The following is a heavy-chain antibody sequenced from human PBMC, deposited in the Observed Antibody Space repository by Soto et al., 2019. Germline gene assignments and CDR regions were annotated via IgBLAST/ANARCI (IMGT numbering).Heavy chain of an antibody. J-gene: IGHJ4*02. Sequence: GGSLRLSCAASGFTFSSYSMNWVRQAPGKGLEWVSSISSSSSYIYYADSVKGRFTIARDNAKNSLYLQMNSLRAEDTAVYYCARDYNYDFWSGYYTFDYWGQGTLVTVSS. CDR2: ISSSSSYI. D-gene: IGHD3-3*01. CDR3: ARDYNYDFWSGYYTFDY. V-gene: IGHV3-21*01. CDR1: GFTFSSYS.